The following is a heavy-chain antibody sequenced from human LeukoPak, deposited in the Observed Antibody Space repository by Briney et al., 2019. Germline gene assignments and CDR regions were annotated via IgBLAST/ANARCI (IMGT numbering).Heavy chain of an antibody. V-gene: IGHV3-7*03. CDR1: GFTFSSYW. J-gene: IGHJ4*02. Sequence: GGSLRLSCAASGFTFSSYWMSWVRQAPGKGLEWVANIKQDGSEKYYVDSVKGRFTISRDSSKNILYLQMNSLRADDTAVYYCARSRGSSSSYREFDYWGQGTLVTVSS. D-gene: IGHD6-6*01. CDR2: IKQDGSEK. CDR3: ARSRGSSSSYREFDY.